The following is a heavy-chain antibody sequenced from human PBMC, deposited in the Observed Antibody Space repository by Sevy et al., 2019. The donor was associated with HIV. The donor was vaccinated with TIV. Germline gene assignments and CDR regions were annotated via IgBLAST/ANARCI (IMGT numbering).Heavy chain of an antibody. CDR2: INPKSGGT. Sequence: ASVKVSCKASGYTFTDYYIHWVRQAPGQGLERMGWINPKSGGTNYAQKFHGRVTMTRDTSISTAYMELSRLRSDDTAVYYCARVVEPAGIDPYYYGVDVWGPGATVTVSS. CDR3: ARVVEPAGIDPYYYGVDV. V-gene: IGHV1-2*02. J-gene: IGHJ6*02. D-gene: IGHD2-2*02. CDR1: GYTFTDYY.